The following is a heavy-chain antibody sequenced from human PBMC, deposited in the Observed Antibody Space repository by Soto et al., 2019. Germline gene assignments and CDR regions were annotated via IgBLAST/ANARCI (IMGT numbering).Heavy chain of an antibody. CDR1: GGSGGSFSGYY. CDR2: INHSGST. CDR3: AREMAPAYYDILTGSISRHNWFDP. D-gene: IGHD3-9*01. Sequence: PSETLSLTCAVYGGSGGSFSGYYWSWIRQPPGKGLEWIGEINHSGSTNYNPSLKSRVTISVDTSKNQFSLKLSSVTAADTAVYYCAREMAPAYYDILTGSISRHNWFDPWGQGTLVTVSS. J-gene: IGHJ5*02. V-gene: IGHV4-34*01.